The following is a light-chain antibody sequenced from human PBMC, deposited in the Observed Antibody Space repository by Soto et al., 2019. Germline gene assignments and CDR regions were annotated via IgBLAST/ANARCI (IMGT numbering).Light chain of an antibody. J-gene: IGKJ1*01. Sequence: DVVMTQSPLSLPVTLGQPASISCRSSRSLVYSDGNAYLNWFQQRPGQSPRRLIYKASNRDSGVPDRFSGSGSGTDFTLQINRVEAEDVGGYYCIQGTHWPPTFGRGTRVEI. CDR1: RSLVYSDGNAY. CDR2: KAS. CDR3: IQGTHWPPT. V-gene: IGKV2-30*01.